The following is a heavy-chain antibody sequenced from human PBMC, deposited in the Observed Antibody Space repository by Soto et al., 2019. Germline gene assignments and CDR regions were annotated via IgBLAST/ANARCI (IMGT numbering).Heavy chain of an antibody. D-gene: IGHD5-12*01. CDR3: AHRAIEMATITTAFDI. Sequence: QITLKESGPTLVKPTQTLTLTCTFSGFSLSTSGVGVGWIRQPPGKALEWLALIYWDDDKRYSPSLKSRLTITKDTSKNQVVLTMINMDPVDTATYYCAHRAIEMATITTAFDIWGQGTMVTVSS. CDR2: IYWDDDK. J-gene: IGHJ3*02. V-gene: IGHV2-5*02. CDR1: GFSLSTSGVG.